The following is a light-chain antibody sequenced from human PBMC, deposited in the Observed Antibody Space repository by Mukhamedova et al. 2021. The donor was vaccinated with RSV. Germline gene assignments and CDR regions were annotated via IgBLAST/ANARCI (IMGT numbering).Light chain of an antibody. V-gene: IGKV1-13*02. CDR3: QQFNTTPRS. J-gene: IGKJ3*01. CDR2: GAS. CDR1: QPISSA. Sequence: GDTVIITCRASQPISSALAWYQRKLGKPPKILIFGASRLEAGVPSRFSGSGFGTDFTLTINDLQAEDFATYFCQQFNTTPRSFGLGT.